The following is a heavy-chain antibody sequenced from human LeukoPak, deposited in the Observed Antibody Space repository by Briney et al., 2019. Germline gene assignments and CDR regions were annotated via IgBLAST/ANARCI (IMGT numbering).Heavy chain of an antibody. J-gene: IGHJ4*02. V-gene: IGHV4-59*01. CDR3: ASIPLRRGDWYFNY. CDR2: IYYSGST. Sequence: SETLSLTCSVSGGSLSSYYWSWLRQSPEKGVEWIGYIYYSGSTNYNPSLKSRVTISVDTSKKQVSLNLSSVTAADTAVYYCASIPLRRGDWYFNYWGQGTLVSVSS. D-gene: IGHD2-21*02. CDR1: GGSLSSYY.